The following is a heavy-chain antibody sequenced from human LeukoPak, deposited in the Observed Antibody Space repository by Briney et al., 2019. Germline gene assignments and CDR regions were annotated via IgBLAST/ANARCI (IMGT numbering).Heavy chain of an antibody. V-gene: IGHV4-59*01. CDR1: GGSISSYY. J-gene: IGHJ4*02. CDR3: ARVGDWNDLVY. Sequence: PSETLSLTCTVSGGSISSYYWSWIRQVPGKGLEWIGYIYYTGGTSYNPSLKSRVTISVDTPKNQFSLKLRSVSAADTAVYYCARVGDWNDLVYWGQGTPVTVSS. CDR2: IYYTGGT. D-gene: IGHD1-1*01.